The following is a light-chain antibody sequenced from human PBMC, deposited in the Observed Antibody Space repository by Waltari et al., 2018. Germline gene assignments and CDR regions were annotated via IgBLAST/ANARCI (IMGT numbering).Light chain of an antibody. CDR2: SNN. CDR1: SFNIGSNS. CDR3: AAWDDSLNGLV. V-gene: IGLV1-44*01. Sequence: QSVLTQPPSASGTPGQRVTISCSGSSFNIGSNSVNWYQQLPGTAPKLLIYSNNQRPSGASDRFSGSKSGTSASLAISGLQSEDEADYYCAAWDDSLNGLVFGGGTKLTVL. J-gene: IGLJ2*01.